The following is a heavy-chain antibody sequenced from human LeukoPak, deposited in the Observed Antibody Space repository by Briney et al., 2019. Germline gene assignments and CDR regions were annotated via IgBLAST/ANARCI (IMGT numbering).Heavy chain of an antibody. J-gene: IGHJ4*02. D-gene: IGHD1-26*01. CDR1: GYTFTSYG. Sequence: GASVKVSCKASGYTFTSYGISWVRQAPGQGLEWMGWISAYNGNTNYAQKLQGRVTMTTDTSTSTAYMELRSLRSDDTAVYYCARDLLPIVGATTGFDYWGQGTLVTVSS. CDR3: ARDLLPIVGATTGFDY. V-gene: IGHV1-18*01. CDR2: ISAYNGNT.